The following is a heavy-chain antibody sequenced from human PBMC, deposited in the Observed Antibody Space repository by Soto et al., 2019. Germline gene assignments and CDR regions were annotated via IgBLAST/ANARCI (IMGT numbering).Heavy chain of an antibody. Sequence: GGSLRLSCAASGFTFSSYWMHWVRQAPGKGLVWVSRINSDGSSTSYADSVKGRFTISRDNAKNTLYLQMNSLRAEDTAVYYCARVYYYGSGSYSDAFEIWGQGTMVTVSS. CDR3: ARVYYYGSGSYSDAFEI. D-gene: IGHD3-10*01. CDR1: GFTFSSYW. J-gene: IGHJ3*02. CDR2: INSDGSST. V-gene: IGHV3-74*01.